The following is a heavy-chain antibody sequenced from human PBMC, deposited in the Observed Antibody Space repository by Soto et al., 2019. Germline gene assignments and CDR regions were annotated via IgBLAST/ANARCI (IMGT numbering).Heavy chain of an antibody. CDR1: GGSISSGGYY. CDR2: IYYSGST. Sequence: QVQLQESGPGLVKPSQTLSLTCTVSGGSISSGGYYWSWIRQHPGKGLEWIGYIYYSGSTYYNPSLKSRVTISVDTSKNQFSLKLSSVTAADTAVYYCAREAALGGVWGSYRESELDPWGQGTLVTVSS. D-gene: IGHD3-16*02. J-gene: IGHJ5*02. V-gene: IGHV4-31*03. CDR3: AREAALGGVWGSYRESELDP.